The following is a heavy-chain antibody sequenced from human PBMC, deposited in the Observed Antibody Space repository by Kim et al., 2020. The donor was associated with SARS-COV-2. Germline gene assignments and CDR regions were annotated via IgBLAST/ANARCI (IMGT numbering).Heavy chain of an antibody. J-gene: IGHJ4*02. D-gene: IGHD3-9*01. V-gene: IGHV3-23*03. Sequence: YADPVKGRFTISRDNSKNTLFLQMNSLRAEDTAIYYCAKCFYSTDWYYFDYWGQGTLVTVSS. CDR3: AKCFYSTDWYYFDY.